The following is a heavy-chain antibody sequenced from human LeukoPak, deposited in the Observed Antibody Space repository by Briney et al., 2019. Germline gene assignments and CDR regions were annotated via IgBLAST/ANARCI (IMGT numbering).Heavy chain of an antibody. CDR3: ASRER. V-gene: IGHV4-39*07. Sequence: PSETLSLTCTVSGGSISSSSYYWGWIRQPPGKGLEWIGEIIHSGRTSYNPSLKGRVTISIDTSKHQFSLNLSSVTAADTAMYYCASRERWGQGTLVTVSS. J-gene: IGHJ4*02. CDR2: IIHSGRT. CDR1: GGSISSSSYY.